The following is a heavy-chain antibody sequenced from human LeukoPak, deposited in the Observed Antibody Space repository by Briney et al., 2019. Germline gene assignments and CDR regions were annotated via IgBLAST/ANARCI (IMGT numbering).Heavy chain of an antibody. CDR1: GYTFTNYA. CDR3: ARLTYYYDSSGQNWFDP. Sequence: ASVKVSYKASGYTFTNYAMHWVRQAPGQRLEWMGWINAGNGNTKYSQKFQGRVTITRDTSASTAYMEVSSLRSEDTAVYYCARLTYYYDSSGQNWFDPWGQGTLVTVSS. CDR2: INAGNGNT. D-gene: IGHD3-22*01. J-gene: IGHJ5*02. V-gene: IGHV1-3*01.